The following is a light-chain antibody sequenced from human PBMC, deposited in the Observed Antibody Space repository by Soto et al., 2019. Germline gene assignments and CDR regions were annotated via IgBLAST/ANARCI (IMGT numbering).Light chain of an antibody. CDR1: SSDVGGYNY. CDR3: AAWDDSLNGDV. CDR2: EVH. V-gene: IGLV2-8*01. Sequence: QSALTQPPSASGSLGQSVTFSCTGTSSDVGGYNYVSWYQQHPGKAPKLIVYEVHKRPSGVPDRFSGSKSGNTASLTVSGLQSEDEADYYCAAWDDSLNGDVFGTGTKLTVL. J-gene: IGLJ1*01.